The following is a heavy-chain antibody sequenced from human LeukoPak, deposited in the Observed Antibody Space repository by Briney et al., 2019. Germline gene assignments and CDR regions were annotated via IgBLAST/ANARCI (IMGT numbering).Heavy chain of an antibody. CDR3: ARGAEDYVWGSYPNWFDP. Sequence: SETLSLTCAVYGGSFSGCYWNWIRQPPGKGLEWIGEISHRGSTNYNPSLKSRVTISVDTSRSQFSLKLSSVTAADTAVYYCARGAEDYVWGSYPNWFDPWGQGTLVTVSS. D-gene: IGHD3-16*01. J-gene: IGHJ5*02. CDR2: ISHRGST. CDR1: GGSFSGCY. V-gene: IGHV4-34*01.